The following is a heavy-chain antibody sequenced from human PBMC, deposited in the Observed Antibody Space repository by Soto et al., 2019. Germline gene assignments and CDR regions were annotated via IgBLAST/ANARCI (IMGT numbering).Heavy chain of an antibody. Sequence: EVQLLESGGGLVQPGGSLRLSCAASGFTFSSYAMSWVRQAPGKGLEWVSAIGGSGTYTYYADSVKGRFTISRDNSKNTLYLQMNSLRAEDTAVYYCAKEELERQGSGFDYWGQGTLVTVSS. V-gene: IGHV3-23*01. CDR2: IGGSGTYT. CDR3: AKEELERQGSGFDY. D-gene: IGHD1-1*01. J-gene: IGHJ4*02. CDR1: GFTFSSYA.